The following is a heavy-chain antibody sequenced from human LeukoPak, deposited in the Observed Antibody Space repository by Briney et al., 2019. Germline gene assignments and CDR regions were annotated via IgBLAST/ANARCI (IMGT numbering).Heavy chain of an antibody. D-gene: IGHD1-26*01. J-gene: IGHJ5*02. CDR3: ARKVGAKWFDP. CDR1: GGSIRGYY. V-gene: IGHV4-59*01. Sequence: SETLSLTCTVSGGSIRGYYWSWIRQPPGKGLEWIGYIYDSGSTNYNPSLQSRVTISQDTSKNQFSLKLTSVTAADTAVYYCARKVGAKWFDPWGQGTLVTASS. CDR2: IYDSGST.